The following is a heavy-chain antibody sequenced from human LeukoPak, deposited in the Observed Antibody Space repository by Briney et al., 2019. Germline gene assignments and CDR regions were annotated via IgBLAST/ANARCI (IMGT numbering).Heavy chain of an antibody. CDR2: IYTSGST. J-gene: IGHJ5*02. CDR3: ARDYLEYSSGWKPGDWFDP. D-gene: IGHD6-19*01. Sequence: SETLSLTCTVSGGSISSYHWSWIRQPAGKGLGWIGRIYTSGSTNYNPSLKSRVTMSVDTSKNQFSLKLSSVTAADTAVYYCARDYLEYSSGWKPGDWFDPWGQGTLVTVSS. V-gene: IGHV4-4*07. CDR1: GGSISSYH.